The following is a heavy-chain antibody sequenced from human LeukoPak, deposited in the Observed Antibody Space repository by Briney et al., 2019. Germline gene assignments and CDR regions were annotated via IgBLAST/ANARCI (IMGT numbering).Heavy chain of an antibody. Sequence: ASVKVSCKASGYTFTGYYMHWVRQAPGQGLEWMGWINPNSGGTNYAQKFQGRVTMTRDTSISTAYMELSRLRSDDTAVYYCARGSSSWRPYYYYYMDVWGKGTTVTISS. CDR3: ARGSSSWRPYYYYYMDV. V-gene: IGHV1-2*02. J-gene: IGHJ6*03. CDR2: INPNSGGT. CDR1: GYTFTGYY. D-gene: IGHD6-13*01.